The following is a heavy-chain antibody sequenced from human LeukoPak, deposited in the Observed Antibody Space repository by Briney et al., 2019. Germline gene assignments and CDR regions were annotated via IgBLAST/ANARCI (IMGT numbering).Heavy chain of an antibody. CDR3: ARGRAVAGRSPLDLGY. Sequence: ASVKVSCKASGYTFTSYDTNWVRQATGQGLEWMGWMNPNSGNTGYAQKFQGRVTITRNTSISTAYMELSSLRSEDTAVYYCARGRAVAGRSPLDLGYWGQGTLVTVSS. J-gene: IGHJ4*02. CDR2: MNPNSGNT. V-gene: IGHV1-8*03. D-gene: IGHD6-19*01. CDR1: GYTFTSYD.